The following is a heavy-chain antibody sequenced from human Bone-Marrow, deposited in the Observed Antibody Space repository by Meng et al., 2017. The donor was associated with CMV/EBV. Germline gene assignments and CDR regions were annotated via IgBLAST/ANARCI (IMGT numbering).Heavy chain of an antibody. V-gene: IGHV3-21*01. Sequence: GESLKISCAASGFTFSSYSMNWVRQAPGKGLEWVASISSSGSYVYYADSVKGRFTISRDNAQNSLYLQMDSLRDEDTAVYYCARDVSPRSSAYFAIYYFYALDVWGQGTTVTVSS. CDR1: GFTFSSYS. D-gene: IGHD2-21*01. CDR3: ARDVSPRSSAYFAIYYFYALDV. CDR2: ISSSGSYV. J-gene: IGHJ6*02.